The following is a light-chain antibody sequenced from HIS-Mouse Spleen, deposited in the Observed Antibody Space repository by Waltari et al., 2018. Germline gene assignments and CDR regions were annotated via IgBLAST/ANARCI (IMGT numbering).Light chain of an antibody. CDR1: SSDVGGYNY. CDR2: EVS. J-gene: IGLJ2*01. CDR3: SSYAGSNNVV. V-gene: IGLV2-8*01. Sequence: QSALTQPPSASGSPGQSVTISCTGTSSDVGGYNYVSWYQQHPGKAPKLMIYEVSKRPSGVPDRVSGSKSGNTASLTVSVLQAEDEADYYCSSYAGSNNVVFGGGTKLTVL.